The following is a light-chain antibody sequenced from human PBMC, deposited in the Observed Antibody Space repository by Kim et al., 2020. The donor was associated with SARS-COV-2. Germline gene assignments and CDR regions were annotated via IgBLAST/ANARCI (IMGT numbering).Light chain of an antibody. Sequence: GETVTSPCSGNPANIASGTFNWYQQFPGTAPKLLIYSNAQRPSGVPDRFSGSNSGTSASLAISGLQSEDEADYYCAAWDDSLDGPSFGGGTQLTVL. J-gene: IGLJ2*01. CDR2: SNA. CDR3: AAWDDSLDGPS. CDR1: PANIASGT. V-gene: IGLV1-44*01.